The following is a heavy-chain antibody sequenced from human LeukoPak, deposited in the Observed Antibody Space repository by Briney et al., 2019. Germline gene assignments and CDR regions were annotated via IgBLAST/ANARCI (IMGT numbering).Heavy chain of an antibody. CDR3: ARVAVPRDGSGYFDY. CDR1: GGTFSSYA. D-gene: IGHD5-24*01. Sequence: ASVKVSCKASGGTFSSYAISWVRQAPGQGLEWMGGIIPIFGTANYAQKFQGRVTITTDESTSTAYMELSSLRSEDTAVYYCARVAVPRDGSGYFDYWGQGTLVTVSS. V-gene: IGHV1-69*05. CDR2: IIPIFGTA. J-gene: IGHJ4*02.